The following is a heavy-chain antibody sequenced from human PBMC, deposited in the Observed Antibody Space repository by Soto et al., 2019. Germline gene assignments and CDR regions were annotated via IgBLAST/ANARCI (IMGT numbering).Heavy chain of an antibody. CDR3: ARRYCSATSCLNWFDP. Sequence: PSGTLSLTCTVSGGSINSDDYYWGWIRQSPERGLEWIGYIYNNENTYYNPSLASRVTISLDTSKNQFSLKLTSVTAADAAVYYCARRYCSATSCLNWFDPWGQGTLVTVSS. D-gene: IGHD2-2*01. CDR2: IYNNENT. J-gene: IGHJ5*02. CDR1: GGSINSDDYY. V-gene: IGHV4-30-4*01.